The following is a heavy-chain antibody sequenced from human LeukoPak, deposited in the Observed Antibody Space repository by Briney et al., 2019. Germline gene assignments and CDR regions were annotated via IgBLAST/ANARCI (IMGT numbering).Heavy chain of an antibody. CDR3: AREVVGAYYFDY. V-gene: IGHV3-53*05. Sequence: PGGSLRLSCAASGFTVSSNYMSWVRQAPGKGLEWVSVIYSGGSTYYAVSVKGRFTISRDNSKNTLYLQMNSLRAEDTAVYYCAREVVGAYYFDYWGQGTLVTVSS. CDR2: IYSGGST. D-gene: IGHD1-26*01. J-gene: IGHJ4*02. CDR1: GFTVSSNY.